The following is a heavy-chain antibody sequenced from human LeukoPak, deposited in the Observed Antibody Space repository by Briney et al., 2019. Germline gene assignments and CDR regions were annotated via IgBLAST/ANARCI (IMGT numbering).Heavy chain of an antibody. CDR3: ARDRGLGAFDI. J-gene: IGHJ3*02. CDR1: GYSISSGYY. Sequence: PSETLSLTCTVSGYSISSGYYWGWIRQPPGKGLEWIGSIYHSGSTYYNPSLKSRVTISVDTSKNQFSLKLSSVTAADTAVYYCARDRGLGAFDIWGQGTMVTVSS. V-gene: IGHV4-38-2*02. D-gene: IGHD3/OR15-3a*01. CDR2: IYHSGST.